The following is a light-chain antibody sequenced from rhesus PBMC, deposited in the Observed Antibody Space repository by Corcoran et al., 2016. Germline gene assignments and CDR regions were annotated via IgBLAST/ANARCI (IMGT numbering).Light chain of an antibody. CDR1: QSIITW. Sequence: DIQMTQSPSSLSASVGDTVTITCRASQSIITWLDWYQQKPGKAPNILLYKASTLQSGVPSRFSGSGSGTDFTLTISSLQPEDFATYHCLQYSSSPRTFGQGTKVEIK. J-gene: IGKJ1*01. V-gene: IGKV1-22*01. CDR2: KAS. CDR3: LQYSSSPRT.